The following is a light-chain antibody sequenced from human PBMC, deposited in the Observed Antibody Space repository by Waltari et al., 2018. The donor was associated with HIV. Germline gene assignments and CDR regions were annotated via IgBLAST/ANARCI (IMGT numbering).Light chain of an antibody. CDR1: SNDIGGYTF. J-gene: IGLJ2*01. Sequence: QSALTQPASVSGSPGQSITISSTGTSNDIGGYTFVSWYQHPPAKAPKLMISEVSKRPSGVSDRFSGSKSGNTASLTISGLQAEDEADYYCSSYTSSNTLIFGGGTRLTVL. V-gene: IGLV2-14*01. CDR3: SSYTSSNTLI. CDR2: EVS.